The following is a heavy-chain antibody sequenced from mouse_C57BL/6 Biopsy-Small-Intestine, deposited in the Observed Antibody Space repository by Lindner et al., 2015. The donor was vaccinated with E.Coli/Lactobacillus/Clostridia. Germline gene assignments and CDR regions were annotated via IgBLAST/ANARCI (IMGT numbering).Heavy chain of an antibody. CDR1: GYTFISYV. V-gene: IGHV1-14*01. CDR3: ARSGDWYFDV. Sequence: VQLQESGPELVKSGASVKMSCKASGYTFISYVMHWVKQKPGQGLEWIGYINPYNDGTKYNEKFKGKATLTADTSSSTAYVQLSSLTSEDSAIYYCARSGDWYFDVWGAGTTVTVSS. J-gene: IGHJ1*01. D-gene: IGHD3-1*01. CDR2: INPYNDGT.